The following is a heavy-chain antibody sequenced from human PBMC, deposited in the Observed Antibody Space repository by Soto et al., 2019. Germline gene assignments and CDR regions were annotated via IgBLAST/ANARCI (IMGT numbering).Heavy chain of an antibody. CDR2: LNGGTGQT. J-gene: IGHJ6*02. Sequence: GASVKVSCKASGYTFSTYAMHWVRQAPGQSLEWMGWLNGGTGQTRYSQKFQGRVIITRDTSASTGYMELSSLTSEDTAVYYCARGKGMEENYFYYGLDIWGQGTTVTVSS. CDR3: ARGKGMEENYFYYGLDI. V-gene: IGHV1-3*01. CDR1: GYTFSTYA. D-gene: IGHD1-1*01.